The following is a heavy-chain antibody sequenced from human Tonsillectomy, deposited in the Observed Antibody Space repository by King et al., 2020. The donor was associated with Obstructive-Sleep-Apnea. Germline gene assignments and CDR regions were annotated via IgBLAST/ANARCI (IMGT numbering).Heavy chain of an antibody. CDR2: ISSSGRTI. D-gene: IGHD3-22*01. CDR1: GFIFSDCT. CDR3: ARDSDPYYYDTTGYYDY. V-gene: IGHV3-48*04. J-gene: IGHJ4*02. Sequence: VQLVESGGGLVQPGGSLRLSCAASGFIFSDCTMNWVRQAPGKGLEWVSYISSSGRTIYYEDSGKGRFTISRDNAKNSLYLQMNSLRAEDTAVYYCARDSDPYYYDTTGYYDYWGQGTLVTVSS.